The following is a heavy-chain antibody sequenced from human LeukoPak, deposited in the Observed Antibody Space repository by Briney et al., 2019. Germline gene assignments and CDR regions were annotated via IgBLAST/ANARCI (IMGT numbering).Heavy chain of an antibody. CDR2: INPNIGGT. CDR3: ARDGVGRAAARVFLY. Sequence: SSVKVSCKASGYTFTSYYMHWVRRAPARGLEGMGGINPNIGGTNYAHKFKGRVTITRDPSNSTAYMELTTVRSDATAVYYCARDGVGRAAARVFLYWGQGTLVTVSS. D-gene: IGHD6-13*01. CDR1: GYTFTSYY. V-gene: IGHV1-2*02. J-gene: IGHJ4*02.